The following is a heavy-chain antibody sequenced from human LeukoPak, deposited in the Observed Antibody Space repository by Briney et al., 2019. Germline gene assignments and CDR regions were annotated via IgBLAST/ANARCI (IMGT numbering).Heavy chain of an antibody. V-gene: IGHV4-39*07. D-gene: IGHD5-18*01. CDR1: GGSIISSSYY. CDR3: ARSGGAIQLWPFDY. Sequence: KASETLSLTCTVSGGSIISSSYYWGWIRQPPGKGLEWIGSIYYSGKTDYNPSLKSRVTISVETSKNQFSLKLSSVTAADTAVYYCARSGGAIQLWPFDYWGQGTLVTVPS. J-gene: IGHJ4*02. CDR2: IYYSGKT.